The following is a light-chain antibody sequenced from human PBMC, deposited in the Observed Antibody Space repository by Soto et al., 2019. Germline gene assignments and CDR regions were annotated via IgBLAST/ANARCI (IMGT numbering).Light chain of an antibody. Sequence: DIVVTQSPESLAVSLGERATINCRSSQGLLLSSSHENCVAWYQQKPGQPPRLLIYWASTRESGVPDRFSGSGSGTDFTLTISSLQAEDVALYYCQQYYSPPWTFGQGTKVEIK. CDR1: QGLLLSSSHENC. V-gene: IGKV4-1*01. J-gene: IGKJ1*01. CDR3: QQYYSPPWT. CDR2: WAS.